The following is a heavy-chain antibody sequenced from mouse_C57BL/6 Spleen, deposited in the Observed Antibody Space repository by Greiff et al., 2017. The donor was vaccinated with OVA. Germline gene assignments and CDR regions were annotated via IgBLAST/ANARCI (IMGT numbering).Heavy chain of an antibody. V-gene: IGHV1-50*01. Sequence: QVQLQQPGAELVKPGASVKLSCKASGYTFTSYWMQWVKQRPGQGLEWIGEIDPSDSYTNYNQKFKGKATLTVDTSSSTAYMQLSSLTSEDSAVYYCARGGVNLYYAMDYWGQGTSVTVSS. CDR1: GYTFTSYW. CDR3: ARGGVNLYYAMDY. CDR2: IDPSDSYT. J-gene: IGHJ4*01.